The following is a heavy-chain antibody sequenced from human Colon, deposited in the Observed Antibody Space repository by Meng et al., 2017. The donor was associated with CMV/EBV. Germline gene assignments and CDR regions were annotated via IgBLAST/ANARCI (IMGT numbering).Heavy chain of an antibody. D-gene: IGHD3-3*02. V-gene: IGHV4-39*07. CDR3: ARAFPPIFGVSKISFNWFDP. CDR1: GDSISSSNYY. CDR2: IYPSGTT. Sequence: SETLSLTCSVSGDSISSSNYYWGWIRQPPGKGLEWIGNIYPSGTTYYNPSLKSRVTISLDTSENAFSLKVTSVTAADTAVYYCARAFPPIFGVSKISFNWFDPWGQGTLVTVSS. J-gene: IGHJ5*02.